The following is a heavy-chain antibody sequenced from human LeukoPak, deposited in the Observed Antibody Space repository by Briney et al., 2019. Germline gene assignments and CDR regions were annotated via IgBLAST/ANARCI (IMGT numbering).Heavy chain of an antibody. J-gene: IGHJ5*02. CDR2: MNPNSGNT. D-gene: IGHD6-19*01. CDR3: ARGGRQWLDLNWFDP. V-gene: IGHV1-8*01. CDR1: GYTFTTYD. Sequence: GASVKVSCKASGYTFTTYDINWVRQATGQGLEWMGWMNPNSGNTGFAQKFQGRVTMTRNTSISTAYMELSSLRSEDTAVYYCARGGRQWLDLNWFDPWGQGTLVTVSS.